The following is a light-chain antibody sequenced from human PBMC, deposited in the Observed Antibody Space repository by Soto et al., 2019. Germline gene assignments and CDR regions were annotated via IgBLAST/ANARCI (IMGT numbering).Light chain of an antibody. J-gene: IGKJ4*01. Sequence: DIVLTQSPGTLSLSPGERATLSCRASQSVSSNHLAWYQQKPGQAPRLLIYGGSSRATGIPVRFSGSGSETEFNITISSLQSEDSAIYYCQQYNNWPRATFGGGTKVEIK. CDR2: GGS. CDR1: QSVSSN. CDR3: QQYNNWPRAT. V-gene: IGKV3D-15*01.